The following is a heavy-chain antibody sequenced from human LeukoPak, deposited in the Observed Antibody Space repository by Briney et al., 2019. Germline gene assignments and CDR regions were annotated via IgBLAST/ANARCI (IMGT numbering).Heavy chain of an antibody. D-gene: IGHD1-26*01. CDR1: GFTFSSYS. V-gene: IGHV3-48*04. J-gene: IGHJ4*02. CDR2: ISSSSSTI. CDR3: AGRVGATAPSFDY. Sequence: GGSLRLSCAASGFTFSSYSMNWVRQAPGKVLEWVSYISSSSSTIYYADSVKGRFTISRDNAKNSLYLQMNSLRAEDTAVYYCAGRVGATAPSFDYWGQGTLVTVSS.